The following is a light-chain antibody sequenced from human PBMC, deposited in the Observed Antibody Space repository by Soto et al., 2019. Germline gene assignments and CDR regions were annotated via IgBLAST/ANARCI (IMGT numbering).Light chain of an antibody. CDR2: GAS. J-gene: IGKJ2*01. V-gene: IGKV3-20*01. CDR1: QSVSSSY. Sequence: EIVLTQSPGTLSLSPGERATLSCRASQSVSSSYLSWFQQRPGQAPRLLIYGASSRATDIPDRFSVSGSGTDFTLTISRLEPEDFAVYYCQHYGRSPPYTFGQGTKLEIK. CDR3: QHYGRSPPYT.